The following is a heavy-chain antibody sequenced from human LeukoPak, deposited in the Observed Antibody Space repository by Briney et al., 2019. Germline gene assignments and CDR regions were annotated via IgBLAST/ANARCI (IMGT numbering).Heavy chain of an antibody. CDR3: ARWGIAVAGSFDY. D-gene: IGHD6-19*01. CDR1: GVSISSSNR. CDR2: IHHSGST. Sequence: SETLSLTCDVSGVSISSSNRWSWVRQPPGKGLEWIGEIHHSGSTNYNPSLKSRVTISVDKSKNQFSLNLNSVTAADTAVYYCARWGIAVAGSFDYWGQGTLVTVSS. V-gene: IGHV4-4*02. J-gene: IGHJ4*02.